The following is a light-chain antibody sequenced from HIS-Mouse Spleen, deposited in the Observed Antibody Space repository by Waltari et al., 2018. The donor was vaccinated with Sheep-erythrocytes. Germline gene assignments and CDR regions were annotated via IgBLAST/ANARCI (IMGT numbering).Light chain of an antibody. CDR3: QAWDSSTVV. V-gene: IGLV3-1*01. J-gene: IGLJ2*01. CDR2: QDS. Sequence: SYELTQPPSVSVSPGQTASITCSGDKLGDKYACWYQQKPGHSPVLVIYQDSKRPSGIPEGFAGSNSGKTATLTISGTQAMDEADYYCQAWDSSTVVFGGGTKLTVL. CDR1: KLGDKY.